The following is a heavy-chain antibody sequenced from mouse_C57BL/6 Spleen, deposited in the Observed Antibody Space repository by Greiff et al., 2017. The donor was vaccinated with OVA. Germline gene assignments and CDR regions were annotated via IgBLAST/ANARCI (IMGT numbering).Heavy chain of an antibody. CDR1: GYSITSGYY. CDR3: AREETGTLDY. CDR2: ISYDGSN. V-gene: IGHV3-6*01. D-gene: IGHD4-1*01. J-gene: IGHJ2*01. Sequence: EVKLQESGPGLVKPSQSLPLTCSVTGYSITSGYYWNWIRQFPGNKLEWMGYISYDGSNNYNPSLKNRISITRDTSKNQFFLKLNSVTTEDTATYYCAREETGTLDYWGQGTTLTVSS.